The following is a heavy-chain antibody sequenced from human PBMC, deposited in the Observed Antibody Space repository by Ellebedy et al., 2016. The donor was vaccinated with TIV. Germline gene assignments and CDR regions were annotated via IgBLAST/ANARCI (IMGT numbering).Heavy chain of an antibody. CDR1: GFTFDDYA. CDR3: AKASGSGSYYASDY. J-gene: IGHJ4*02. V-gene: IGHV3-9*01. Sequence: GGSLRLXXAVSGFTFDDYAMHWVRQAPGKGLEWVSGISWNSGSIGYADSVKGRFTISRDNAKNSLYLQMNSLRAEDTALYYCAKASGSGSYYASDYWGQGTLVTVSS. CDR2: ISWNSGSI. D-gene: IGHD1-26*01.